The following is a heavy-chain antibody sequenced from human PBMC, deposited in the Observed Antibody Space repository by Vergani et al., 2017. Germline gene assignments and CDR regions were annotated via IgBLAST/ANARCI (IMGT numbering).Heavy chain of an antibody. J-gene: IGHJ6*02. CDR1: GYSFTSYW. CDR2: IYPGDSDT. V-gene: IGHV5-51*01. CDR3: ARGNYGSGSYTFYYYYGMDV. D-gene: IGHD3-10*01. Sequence: EVQLVQSGAEVKKPGDSLKISCKVSGYSFTSYWIGWVRQWPGKGLEWMGIIYPGDSDTRYSPSFQGQVTISADKSISTAYLQWSSLKASDTAMYYCARGNYGSGSYTFYYYYGMDVWGQGTTVTVSS.